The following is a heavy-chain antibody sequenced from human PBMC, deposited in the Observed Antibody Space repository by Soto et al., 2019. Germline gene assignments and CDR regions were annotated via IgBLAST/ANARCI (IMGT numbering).Heavy chain of an antibody. J-gene: IGHJ3*01. CDR1: GFTFSSYA. V-gene: IGHV3-48*02. Sequence: EVQLVESGGGLVQPGGSLRVSCVASGFTFSSYALNWVRQAPGKGLEWVSYISVGGGSIFYADSVKGRFTISRGDATNSLYLQMNSLRDEDTAVYYCVRDHRWAFDFWCQGTMVTVSS. CDR2: ISVGGGSI. D-gene: IGHD2-15*01. CDR3: VRDHRWAFDF.